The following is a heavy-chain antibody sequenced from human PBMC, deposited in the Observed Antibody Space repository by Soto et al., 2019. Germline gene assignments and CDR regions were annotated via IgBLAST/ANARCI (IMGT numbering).Heavy chain of an antibody. J-gene: IGHJ4*02. CDR3: VTGGSYRSY. CDR1: GFTFTNYI. Sequence: GGSLRLSCTASGFTFTNYIMTWVRQAPGKGLEWVSSLSSGSRYVYYVDSVKGRFTISRDDAKNSVYLQMNSLRAEDEAVYYCVTGGSYRSYWGQGSRVTVSS. D-gene: IGHD3-16*02. V-gene: IGHV3-21*01. CDR2: LSSGSRYV.